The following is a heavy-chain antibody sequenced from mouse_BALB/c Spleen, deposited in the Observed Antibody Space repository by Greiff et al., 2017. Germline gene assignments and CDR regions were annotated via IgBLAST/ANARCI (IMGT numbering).Heavy chain of an antibody. CDR1: GSTFRNSW. V-gene: IGHV6-6*02. J-gene: IGHJ3*01. CDR2: IRLKSNNYAT. Sequence: EVKLMESGGGLVQPEESMKLSWVASGSTFRNSWLNWVRQSPEKGLEWVAEIRLKSNNYATHYAESVKGRLTISRDDSKSSVYLQMNNLRAEDTGIYYCTTQAYWGQGTLVTVSA. CDR3: TTQAY.